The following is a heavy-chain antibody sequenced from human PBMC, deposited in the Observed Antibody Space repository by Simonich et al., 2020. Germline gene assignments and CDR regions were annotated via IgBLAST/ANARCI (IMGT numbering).Heavy chain of an antibody. V-gene: IGHV3-23*01. Sequence: GGGLVQPGGSLRLSCAASGFTFSSYAMSWVRQAPGKGLEWVSAISGSGWSTYYADSVKGRFTISRVNSKNTLYLQMNSLRAEDTAVYYCAKDLGERITMIVVVIDAFDIWGQGTMVTVSS. J-gene: IGHJ3*02. CDR2: ISGSGWST. CDR1: GFTFSSYA. D-gene: IGHD3-22*01. CDR3: AKDLGERITMIVVVIDAFDI.